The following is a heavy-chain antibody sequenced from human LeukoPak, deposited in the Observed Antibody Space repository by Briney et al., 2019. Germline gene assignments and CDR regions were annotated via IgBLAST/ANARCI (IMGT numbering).Heavy chain of an antibody. J-gene: IGHJ3*02. D-gene: IGHD4-17*01. CDR1: GDSVSSNSAA. CDR2: TYYRSKWYN. CDR3: ARQDVTTRGVRAFDI. V-gene: IGHV6-1*01. Sequence: SQTLSLTCAISGDSVSSNSAAWNWIRQSPSRGLEWLGRTYYRSKWYNEYAVSVESRITINPDTSKNQFSLRLNSVTPEDTAVYYCARQDVTTRGVRAFDIWGQGTMVTVSS.